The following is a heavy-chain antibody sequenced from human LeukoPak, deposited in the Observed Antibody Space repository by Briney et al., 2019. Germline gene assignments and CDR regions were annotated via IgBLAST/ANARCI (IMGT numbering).Heavy chain of an antibody. V-gene: IGHV2-5*02. Sequence: SGPTLVDPTQTLTLTCTFSGFSLNTRGVGVGWIRQPPGRALEWLALIYWDDDRRYSPSLKSRLTITKDTSKNQVVLTMTNMDPVDTATYFCAHRKNYYDSSVFDNWGQGTLVTVSS. J-gene: IGHJ4*02. CDR2: IYWDDDR. CDR3: AHRKNYYDSSVFDN. CDR1: GFSLNTRGVG. D-gene: IGHD3-22*01.